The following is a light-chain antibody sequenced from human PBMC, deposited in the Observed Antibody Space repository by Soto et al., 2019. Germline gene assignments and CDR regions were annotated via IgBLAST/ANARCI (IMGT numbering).Light chain of an antibody. Sequence: DIQMTQSPSTLSGSVGDRVTITCRASQTISSWLAWYQQKPGKAPKLLIYAASNLQRGASSRFSGSGSGTDFTLTIDSLQPDDFAIYYCQQCFSIPPTFGHGTKVDIK. J-gene: IGKJ1*01. CDR2: AAS. V-gene: IGKV1-39*01. CDR3: QQCFSIPPT. CDR1: QTISSW.